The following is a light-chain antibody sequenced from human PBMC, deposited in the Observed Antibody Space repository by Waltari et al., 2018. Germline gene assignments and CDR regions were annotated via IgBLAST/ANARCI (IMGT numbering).Light chain of an antibody. CDR2: GTF. Sequence: IVMTQSPATLSVSPGETVSLSCRAGQSVSPKLAWYQQKPGQAPRLLIYGTFVRATGIPGRFSGSESGTEFTRTISSLQSEDFALYYCQQYHDSPRTFGGGTKVEI. J-gene: IGKJ4*01. CDR3: QQYHDSPRT. V-gene: IGKV3-15*01. CDR1: QSVSPK.